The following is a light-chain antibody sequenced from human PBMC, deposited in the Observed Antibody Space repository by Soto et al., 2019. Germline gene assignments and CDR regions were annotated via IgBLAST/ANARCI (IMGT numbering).Light chain of an antibody. J-gene: IGKJ1*01. V-gene: IGKV3-20*01. CDR3: QQCGSSPWT. Sequence: ESVLTQSPGTPSMSPGERATLSCRASQSVSSTYLAWYQQKPGQAPRLLIYGASSRATGIPDRFSGGGSGTDFTLTISRVEPEDFAVYYCQQCGSSPWTFGQGTKV. CDR1: QSVSSTY. CDR2: GAS.